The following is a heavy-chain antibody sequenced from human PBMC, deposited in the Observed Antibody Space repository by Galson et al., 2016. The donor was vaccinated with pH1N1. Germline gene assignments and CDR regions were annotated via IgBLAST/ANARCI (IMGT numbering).Heavy chain of an antibody. V-gene: IGHV3-48*04. D-gene: IGHD3-16*02. J-gene: IGHJ4*02. CDR2: ISSSSSRI. Sequence: SLRLSCAASTFTFSRHGMNWVRQAPGKGLEWISYISSSSSRIFYADSVKGRFTISRDNAKNSLYLQMNSLRVEDTAVYYCVREAAGGSYLYQWGQGTLVTVSS. CDR3: VREAAGGSYLYQ. CDR1: TFTFSRHG.